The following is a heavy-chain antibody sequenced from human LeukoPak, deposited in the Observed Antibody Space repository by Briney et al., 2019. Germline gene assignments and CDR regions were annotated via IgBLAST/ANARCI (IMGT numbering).Heavy chain of an antibody. CDR1: GFTFSSYG. J-gene: IGHJ4*02. Sequence: PGGSLRLSCAASGFTFSSYGMHWVRQAPGKGLEWVAFIRYDGSNKYYADSVKGRFTISRDNSKNTLYLQMNSLRAEDTAVYYCARGYYYDSSGYYYETVYWGQGTLVTVSS. CDR2: IRYDGSNK. D-gene: IGHD3-22*01. CDR3: ARGYYYDSSGYYYETVY. V-gene: IGHV3-30*02.